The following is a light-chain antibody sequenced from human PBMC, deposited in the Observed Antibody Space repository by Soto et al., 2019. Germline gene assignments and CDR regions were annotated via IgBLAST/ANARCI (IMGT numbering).Light chain of an antibody. J-gene: IGKJ1*01. CDR2: GAS. CDR3: QQYNSYKWT. Sequence: EIVLTQSPGTLSLSPGERATLSCRASQSVSSSYLAWYQQKPGQAPRLLIYGASSRATGVPDRFSGSGSGTEFTLTISSLQPDDFATYYCQQYNSYKWTFGQGTKVEIK. V-gene: IGKV3-20*01. CDR1: QSVSSSY.